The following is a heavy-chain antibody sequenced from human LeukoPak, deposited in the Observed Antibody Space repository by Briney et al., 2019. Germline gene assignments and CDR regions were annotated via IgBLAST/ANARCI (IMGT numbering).Heavy chain of an antibody. CDR2: INHSGST. V-gene: IGHV4-34*01. D-gene: IGHD2-21*01. CDR1: WVLQWLL. CDR3: ARERHLGVVVIAMGMDV. Sequence: SETPVPHLRCLWWVLQWLLLELDPPAPGKGLEWIGEINHSGSTNYNPSLKSRVTISVDTSKNQFSLKLSSVTAADTAVYYCARERHLGVVVIAMGMDVWGKGTTVTVSS. J-gene: IGHJ6*03.